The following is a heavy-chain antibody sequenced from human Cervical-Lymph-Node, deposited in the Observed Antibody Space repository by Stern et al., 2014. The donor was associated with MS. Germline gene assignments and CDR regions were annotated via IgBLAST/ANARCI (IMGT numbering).Heavy chain of an antibody. V-gene: IGHV1-46*01. Sequence: VQLVESGPEVKKPGASVMVSCKTSGYTFTNYYIHWVRQAPGQGLEWMGIINPNGSVTASAPKFQGRLTMIRDPSTTPVSMMPITLTSEDTAMYYCTRAVGGVGREWGQGTLVFVSS. J-gene: IGHJ4*02. CDR3: TRAVGGVGRE. D-gene: IGHD3-16*01. CDR2: INPNGSVT. CDR1: GYTFTNYY.